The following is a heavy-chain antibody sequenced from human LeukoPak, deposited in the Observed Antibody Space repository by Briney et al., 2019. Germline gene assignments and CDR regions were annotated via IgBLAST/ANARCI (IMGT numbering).Heavy chain of an antibody. CDR3: ARGRDVYYYYYGMDV. CDR1: GGSISSYY. Sequence: SETLSLTCTVSGGSISSYYWGWIRQPAGKGLEWIGRIYTSGSTNYNPSLKSRVTMSVDTSKNQFSLKLSSVTAADTAVYYCARGRDVYYYYYGMDVWGQGTTVTVSS. D-gene: IGHD3-10*01. V-gene: IGHV4-4*07. J-gene: IGHJ6*02. CDR2: IYTSGST.